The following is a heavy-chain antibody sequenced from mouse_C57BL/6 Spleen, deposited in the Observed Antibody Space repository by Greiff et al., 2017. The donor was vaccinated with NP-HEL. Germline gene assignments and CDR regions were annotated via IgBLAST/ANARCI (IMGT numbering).Heavy chain of an antibody. CDR2: IYPSDSET. CDR1: GYTFTSYW. J-gene: IGHJ4*01. CDR3: ARKGYYGSSKYYAMDY. Sequence: QVQLQQPGAELVRPGSSVKLSCKASGYTFTSYWMDWVKQRPGQGLEWIGNIYPSDSETHYNQKFKDKATLTVDKSSSTAYMQLSSLTSEDSAVYYCARKGYYGSSKYYAMDYWGQGTSVTVSS. V-gene: IGHV1-61*01. D-gene: IGHD1-1*01.